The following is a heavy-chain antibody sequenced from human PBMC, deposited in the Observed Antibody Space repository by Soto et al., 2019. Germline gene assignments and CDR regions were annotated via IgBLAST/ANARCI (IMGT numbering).Heavy chain of an antibody. CDR2: IMPVFRRP. D-gene: IGHD3-3*02. CDR3: ARDKDRPQLGGNYYYILDV. J-gene: IGHJ6*02. V-gene: IGHV1-69*12. Sequence: QVQLVQSGAEVKKPGSSVKVSCKASGGTSRTSAISWVRQAPGQGLEWVGGIMPVFRRPKYAQNFQGRVTISADESTRTAYMELSSLRSDDTAVYYCARDKDRPQLGGNYYYILDVWGQGTAVTVSS. CDR1: GGTSRTSA.